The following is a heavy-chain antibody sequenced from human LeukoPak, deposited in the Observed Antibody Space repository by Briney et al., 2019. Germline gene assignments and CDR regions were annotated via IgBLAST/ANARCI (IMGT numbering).Heavy chain of an antibody. V-gene: IGHV3-30*03. CDR1: GFTFSSYG. Sequence: PGGSLRLSCAASGFTFSSYGMHWVRQAPGKGLEWVAVISYDGSNKYYADSVKGRFTISRDNSKNTLYLQMNSLRAEDTAVYYCTLRSVVTNDAFDIWGQGTMVTVSS. CDR2: ISYDGSNK. D-gene: IGHD4-23*01. CDR3: TLRSVVTNDAFDI. J-gene: IGHJ3*02.